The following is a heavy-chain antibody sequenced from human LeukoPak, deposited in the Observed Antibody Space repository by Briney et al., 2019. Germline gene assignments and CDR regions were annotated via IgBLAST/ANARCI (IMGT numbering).Heavy chain of an antibody. CDR1: GGSISSGGYY. CDR3: ARHYDTSGGAFDI. D-gene: IGHD3-22*01. CDR2: IYYGGST. Sequence: SQTLSLTCTVSGGSISSGGYYWSWIRQHPGKGLEWIGYIYYGGSTYYNPSLKSRVTISVDTSKNQFSPKLSSVTAADTAVYYCARHYDTSGGAFDIWGQGTMVTVSS. J-gene: IGHJ3*02. V-gene: IGHV4-31*03.